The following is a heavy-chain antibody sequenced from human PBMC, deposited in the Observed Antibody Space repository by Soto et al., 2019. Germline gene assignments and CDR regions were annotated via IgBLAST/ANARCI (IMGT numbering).Heavy chain of an antibody. D-gene: IGHD6-13*01. J-gene: IGHJ5*02. CDR3: ARDPSGIAAAGWFDP. CDR1: GGSISSGVFY. CDR2: IYYSGST. Sequence: QVQLQESGPGLLKPSQTLSLTCTVSGGSISSGVFYWSWIRHHPGKGLEWIGYIYYSGSTYYNPSLRSRVTISVDTSTNQFSRRLSAVTAADTAVYDCARDPSGIAAAGWFDPWGQGTLVPVSS. V-gene: IGHV4-31*03.